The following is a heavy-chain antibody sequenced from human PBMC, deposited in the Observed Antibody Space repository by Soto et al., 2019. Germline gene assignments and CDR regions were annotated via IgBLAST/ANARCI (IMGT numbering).Heavy chain of an antibody. CDR1: GGSISSSSYY. J-gene: IGHJ3*02. V-gene: IGHV4-39*01. D-gene: IGHD3-3*01. CDR3: ARQGFLEWLGAFDI. Sequence: SETLSLTCTVSGGSISSSSYYWGWIRQPPGKGLEWIGSIYYSGSTYYNPSLKSRVTISVDTSKNQFSLKLSSVTAADTAVYYCARQGFLEWLGAFDIWGQGTMVTVSS. CDR2: IYYSGST.